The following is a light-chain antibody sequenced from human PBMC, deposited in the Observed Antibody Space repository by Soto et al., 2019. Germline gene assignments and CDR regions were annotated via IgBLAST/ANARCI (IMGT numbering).Light chain of an antibody. V-gene: IGKV3-15*01. Sequence: EIVMTQSPATLAGSPGERATLSCRATQSVSSNLAWYQQKPGQAPRLLIYGASTRATGIPARFSGSGSGTEFTLTISSLQSEDFAVYYCQQYDSWITFGQGTRLEIK. CDR1: QSVSSN. CDR2: GAS. CDR3: QQYDSWIT. J-gene: IGKJ5*01.